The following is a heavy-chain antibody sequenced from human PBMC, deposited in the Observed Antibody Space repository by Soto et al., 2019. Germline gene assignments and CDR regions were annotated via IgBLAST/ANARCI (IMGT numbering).Heavy chain of an antibody. Sequence: GGSLRLSCAASGFTFSSYWMSWVRQAPGKGLEWVANIKQDGSEKYYVDSVKGRFTISRDNAKNSLYLQMNSLRAEDTAVYYCARETVDYCCCYYGMDVWGQGTTVTVSS. CDR1: GFTFSSYW. V-gene: IGHV3-7*01. CDR3: ARETVDYCCCYYGMDV. CDR2: IKQDGSEK. J-gene: IGHJ6*02.